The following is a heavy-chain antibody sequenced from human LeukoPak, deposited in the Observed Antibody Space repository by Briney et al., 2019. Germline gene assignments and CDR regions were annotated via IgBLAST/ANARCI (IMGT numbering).Heavy chain of an antibody. CDR2: IWYDGSNK. D-gene: IGHD2-15*01. CDR1: GFTFSSYG. Sequence: GRSLRLSCVASGFTFSSYGMYWVRQAPGKGLEWVAVIWYDGSNKYYADSVKGRFTISRDNSKNTLYLQMNSLRAEDTAVYYCARENSFVVAATYYYYYGMDVWGQGTTVTVSS. V-gene: IGHV3-33*01. J-gene: IGHJ6*02. CDR3: ARENSFVVAATYYYYYGMDV.